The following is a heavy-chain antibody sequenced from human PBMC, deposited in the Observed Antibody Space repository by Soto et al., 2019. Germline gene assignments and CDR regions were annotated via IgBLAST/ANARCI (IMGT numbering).Heavy chain of an antibody. CDR1: GGSISSYY. J-gene: IGHJ6*02. V-gene: IGHV4-59*01. D-gene: IGHD5-12*01. CDR3: ARGYKHGMDV. CDR2: IYYSGST. Sequence: LSLTCTVSGGSISSYYWSWIRQPPGKGLEWIGYIYYSGSTNYNPSLKGRVTISVDTSKNQFSLKLSSVTAADTAVYYCARGYKHGMDVWGQGTTVTVSS.